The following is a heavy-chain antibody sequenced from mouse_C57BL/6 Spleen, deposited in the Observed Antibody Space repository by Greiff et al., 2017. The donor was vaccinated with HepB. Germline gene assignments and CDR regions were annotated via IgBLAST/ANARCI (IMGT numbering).Heavy chain of an antibody. V-gene: IGHV1-80*01. D-gene: IGHD1-1*01. Sequence: VQLQQSGAELVKPGASVKISCKASGYAFSSYWMNCVKQRPGKGLEWIGQIYPGDGDTNYNGKFKGKATLTADKSSSTAYMQLSSLTSEDSAVYFCASDCSSYEAWFAYWGQGTLVTVSA. J-gene: IGHJ3*01. CDR3: ASDCSSYEAWFAY. CDR2: IYPGDGDT. CDR1: GYAFSSYW.